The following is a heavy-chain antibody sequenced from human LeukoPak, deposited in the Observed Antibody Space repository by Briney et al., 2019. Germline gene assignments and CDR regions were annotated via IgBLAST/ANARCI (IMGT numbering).Heavy chain of an antibody. CDR3: ARGRNIEMTTMSGGSDY. V-gene: IGHV1-2*02. J-gene: IGHJ4*02. CDR2: LNPNSGDT. Sequence: ASVTVSCKASGYTFTDYYMHWVRQAPGQGLEWMGWLNPNSGDTNYAQKFQGGISMTRDTSISTAYMDLSDLRSDDTAVYYCARGRNIEMTTMSGGSDYWGQGTLLTLSS. D-gene: IGHD5-24*01. CDR1: GYTFTDYY.